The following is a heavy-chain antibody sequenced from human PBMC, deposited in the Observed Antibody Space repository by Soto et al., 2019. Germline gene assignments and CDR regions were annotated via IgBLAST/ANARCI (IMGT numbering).Heavy chain of an antibody. CDR1: GGSFSGYY. Sequence: QVQLQQWGAGLLKPSETLSLTCAVYGGSFSGYYWTWIRQAPGKGLEWIGEINHCGGTNYNSSLKSRVTISVETSTNQFALILYSVTAADTAGYYCARDRQYDHFWSGCQNEGPCAMDCWGQGTTVNVSS. CDR2: INHCGGT. V-gene: IGHV4-34*02. J-gene: IGHJ6*02. CDR3: ARDRQYDHFWSGCQNEGPCAMDC. D-gene: IGHD3-3*02.